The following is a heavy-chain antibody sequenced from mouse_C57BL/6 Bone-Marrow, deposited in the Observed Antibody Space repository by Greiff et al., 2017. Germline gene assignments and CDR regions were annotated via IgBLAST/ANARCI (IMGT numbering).Heavy chain of an antibody. J-gene: IGHJ2*01. Sequence: EVQGVESGGGLVKPGGSLKLSCAASGFTFSDYGMHWVRQAPEKGLEWVAYISSGSSTIYYADTVNGRFTISRDNAKNTLFLQMTSLRSEDTAMYYCARWDGYSYYFDYWGQGTTLTVSS. CDR1: GFTFSDYG. CDR3: ARWDGYSYYFDY. D-gene: IGHD2-3*01. CDR2: ISSGSSTI. V-gene: IGHV5-17*01.